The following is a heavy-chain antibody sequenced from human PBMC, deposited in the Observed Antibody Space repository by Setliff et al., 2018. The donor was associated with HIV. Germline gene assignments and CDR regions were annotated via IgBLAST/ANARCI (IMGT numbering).Heavy chain of an antibody. D-gene: IGHD5-12*01. CDR1: GFTFSGYW. CDR2: INTDGSGT. CDR3: AREATNYYGMDV. Sequence: SGGSLRLSCAASGFTFSGYWMHWVRQAPGKGLVWVSRINTDGSGTTYADSVKGRFTISRDNAKNTLYLQMNSLSAEDTAVYYCAREATNYYGMDVWGQGTTVTVSS. V-gene: IGHV3-74*01. J-gene: IGHJ6*02.